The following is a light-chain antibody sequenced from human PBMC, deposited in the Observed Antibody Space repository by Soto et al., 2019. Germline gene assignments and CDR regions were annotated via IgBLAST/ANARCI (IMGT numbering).Light chain of an antibody. CDR3: QQYGSSPPIT. Sequence: EIVLTQSPGALSLSPGERATLSCRASQSVSSGYLAWYQQKPVQAPRLLIFATSRRATGIPDRFSGSGSGTDFTLTISRLEPEDVAVYYCQQYGSSPPITFGQGTRLEIK. CDR1: QSVSSGY. J-gene: IGKJ5*01. CDR2: ATS. V-gene: IGKV3-20*01.